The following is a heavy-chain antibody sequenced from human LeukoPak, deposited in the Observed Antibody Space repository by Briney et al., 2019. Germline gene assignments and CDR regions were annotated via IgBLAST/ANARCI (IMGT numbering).Heavy chain of an antibody. Sequence: PGRSLRLSCAASGFTFSSYAMHWVRQAPGKGLEWVAVISYDGSNKYYADSVKGRFTISRDNSKNKLYLQLNSLRAEDTAVYYCARGTVEMATSYFDYWGQGTLVTVSS. V-gene: IGHV3-30*04. CDR3: ARGTVEMATSYFDY. CDR2: ISYDGSNK. D-gene: IGHD5-24*01. J-gene: IGHJ4*02. CDR1: GFTFSSYA.